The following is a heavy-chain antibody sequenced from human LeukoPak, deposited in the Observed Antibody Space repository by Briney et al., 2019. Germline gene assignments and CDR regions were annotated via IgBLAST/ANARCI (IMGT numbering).Heavy chain of an antibody. CDR2: IWYDGSNK. D-gene: IGHD3-22*01. V-gene: IGHV3-33*06. CDR1: GFTFSSYG. J-gene: IGHJ4*02. CDR3: AKDPYYYDSSGYYGVYY. Sequence: GRSLRLSCAASGFTFSSYGMHWVRQAPGKGLEWVAVIWYDGSNKYYADSVKGRFTISRDNSKNTLYLQMNSLRAEDTAVYYCAKDPYYYDSSGYYGVYYWGQGTLVTVSS.